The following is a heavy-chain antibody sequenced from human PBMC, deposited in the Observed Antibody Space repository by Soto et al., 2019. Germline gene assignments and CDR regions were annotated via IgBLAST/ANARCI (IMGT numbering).Heavy chain of an antibody. J-gene: IGHJ4*02. CDR3: ARVLPANRSSWYFYFDY. CDR1: GGSISSGGYY. V-gene: IGHV4-31*03. CDR2: IYYSGST. D-gene: IGHD6-13*01. Sequence: PSETLSLTCTVSGGSISSGGYYWSWIRQHPGKGLEWIGYIYYSGSTYYNPSLKSRVTISVDTSKNQFSLKLSSVTAADTAVYYCARVLPANRSSWYFYFDYWGQGTLVTVSS.